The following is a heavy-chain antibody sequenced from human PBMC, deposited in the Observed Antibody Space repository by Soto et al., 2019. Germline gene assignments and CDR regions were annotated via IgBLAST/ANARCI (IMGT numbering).Heavy chain of an antibody. J-gene: IGHJ3*01. V-gene: IGHV3-33*01. CDR3: VRDDNNDENALDV. Sequence: PGGSQSLSCTVSGCNFSDYGMLWIRQAPGKGLEWVAVIWSHGNKKYEADSVKGRFSISRDNLKNTLYLQMNNLRVEDTAVYFCVRDDNNDENALDVWCQGTMVTV. CDR2: IWSHGNKK. D-gene: IGHD1-1*01. CDR1: GCNFSDYG.